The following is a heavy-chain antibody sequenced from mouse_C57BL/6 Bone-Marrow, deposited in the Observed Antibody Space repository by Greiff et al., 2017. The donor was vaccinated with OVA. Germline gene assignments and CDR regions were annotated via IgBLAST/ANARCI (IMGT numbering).Heavy chain of an antibody. CDR2: IYWDDDK. Sequence: QVQLKESGPGILQSSQTLSLTCSFSGFSLSTSGMGVSWIRQPSGKGLEWLAHIYWDDDKRYNPSLKRRLTISKDTSRNQVFLKITSVDTADTATYYCARELGPYWYFDVWGTGTTVTVSS. D-gene: IGHD4-1*01. CDR1: GFSLSTSGMG. V-gene: IGHV8-12*01. CDR3: ARELGPYWYFDV. J-gene: IGHJ1*03.